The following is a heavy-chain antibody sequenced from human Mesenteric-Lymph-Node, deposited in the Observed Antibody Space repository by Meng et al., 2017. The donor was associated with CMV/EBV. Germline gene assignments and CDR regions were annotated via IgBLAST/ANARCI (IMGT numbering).Heavy chain of an antibody. J-gene: IGHJ4*02. D-gene: IGHD1-7*01. V-gene: IGHV1-18*01. CDR2: ISAYNGNT. CDR3: VGGGTTD. CDR1: GYSFSSYG. Sequence: QVQLRQPGSEVKTPGASVKVSCKASGYSFSSYGINWVRQAPGQGLEWMGWISAYNGNTDYAQKLQGRVTMTTDTSTSTAYMELRSLRSDDTAVYYCVGGGTTDWGQGTRVTVAS.